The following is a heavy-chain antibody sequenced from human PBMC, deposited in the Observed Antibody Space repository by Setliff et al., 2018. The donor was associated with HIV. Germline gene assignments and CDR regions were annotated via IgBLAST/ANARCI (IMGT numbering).Heavy chain of an antibody. J-gene: IGHJ6*02. CDR2: INAGNDNP. CDR1: GFTFINYA. D-gene: IGHD2-15*01. V-gene: IGHV1-3*01. Sequence: ASVKVSCKASGFTFINYAIHWVRQAPGQRLEWLGWINAGNDNPKYSQKFQGRVTITRDTSASTVYMELSRLKSDDTAVYYCARVEGYCDGVSCYSDYYGMDVWGQGTTVTVSS. CDR3: ARVEGYCDGVSCYSDYYGMDV.